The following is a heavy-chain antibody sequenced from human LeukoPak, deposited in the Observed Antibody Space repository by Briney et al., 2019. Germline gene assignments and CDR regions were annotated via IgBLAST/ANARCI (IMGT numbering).Heavy chain of an antibody. D-gene: IGHD3-10*01. V-gene: IGHV4-4*07. CDR2: IYTSGST. J-gene: IGHJ6*02. Sequence: SETLSPTCTVSGGSISSYYWSWIRQPAGKGLEWIGRIYTSGSTNYNPSLKSRVTMSVDTSKNQFSLKLSSVTAADTAVYYRARDGRYYGSGSYYTYYYYGMDVWGQGTTVTVSS. CDR3: ARDGRYYGSGSYYTYYYYGMDV. CDR1: GGSISSYY.